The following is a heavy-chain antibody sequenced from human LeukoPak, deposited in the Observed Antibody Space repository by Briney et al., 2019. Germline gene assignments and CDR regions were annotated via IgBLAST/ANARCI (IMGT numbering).Heavy chain of an antibody. CDR3: ARDAGAGANWFDS. V-gene: IGHV3-30*04. CDR2: ISYDGSNK. Sequence: GWSLRLSCAASGFTFSSYAMHWVRQAPGKGLEWVAVISYDGSNKYYADSVKGRFTISRDNSKNTLYLQMNSLRAEDTAVYYCARDAGAGANWFDSWGQGTLVTVSS. CDR1: GFTFSSYA. D-gene: IGHD3-10*01. J-gene: IGHJ5*01.